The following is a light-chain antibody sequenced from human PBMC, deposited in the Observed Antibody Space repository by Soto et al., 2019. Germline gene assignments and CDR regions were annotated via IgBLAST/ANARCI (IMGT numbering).Light chain of an antibody. CDR2: EVS. V-gene: IGLV2-23*02. CDR1: SSDVGSYDL. J-gene: IGLJ3*02. CDR3: CSYAGSSTEV. Sequence: ALTQPASVSGSPGQSITISCTGTSSDVGSYDLVSWYQHHPGKAPKLMIYEVSKRPSGVSNRFSGSKSGNTASLTISGLQAEDEADYYCCSYAGSSTEVFGGGTKLTVL.